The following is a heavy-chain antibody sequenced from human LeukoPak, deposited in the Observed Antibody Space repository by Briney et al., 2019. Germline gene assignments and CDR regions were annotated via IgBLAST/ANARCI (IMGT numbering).Heavy chain of an antibody. J-gene: IGHJ4*02. Sequence: SVKVSCKASAGTFSSYAISWVRQAPGQGLEWMGGIIPIFGTANYAQKFQGRVTITTDESTSTAYMELSSLRSEDTAVYYCARGSPMIVPTDYWGQGTLVTVSS. CDR2: IIPIFGTA. CDR3: ARGSPMIVPTDY. D-gene: IGHD3-22*01. V-gene: IGHV1-69*05. CDR1: AGTFSSYA.